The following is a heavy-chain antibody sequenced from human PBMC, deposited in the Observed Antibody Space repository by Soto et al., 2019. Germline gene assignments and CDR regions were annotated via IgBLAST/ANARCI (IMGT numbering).Heavy chain of an antibody. CDR3: ARERSAAGTGWFDP. V-gene: IGHV1-8*01. D-gene: IGHD6-13*01. J-gene: IGHJ5*02. Sequence: QVQLVQSGAEVKKPGASVKVSCKASGYTFTSYDINWVRQATGQGLEWMGWMNPNSGNTDYAQKFQGRVTRTRNTSISTAYMELSSLRSEDTAVYYCARERSAAGTGWFDPWGQGTLVTVSS. CDR1: GYTFTSYD. CDR2: MNPNSGNT.